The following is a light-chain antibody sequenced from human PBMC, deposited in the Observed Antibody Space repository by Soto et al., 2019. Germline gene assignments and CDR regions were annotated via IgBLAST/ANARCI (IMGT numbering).Light chain of an antibody. CDR3: QQSYTPASIT. J-gene: IGKJ5*01. V-gene: IGKV1-39*01. CDR1: QSISRN. Sequence: DIQMTQSPCSLSASVGDRVTITCRASQSISRNLNWYQHKPGKAPKLLIYAASSLQNGVPSRFSGGGSGTDFTLSISSLQPEDFGTYYCQQSYTPASITFGQGTRLEIK. CDR2: AAS.